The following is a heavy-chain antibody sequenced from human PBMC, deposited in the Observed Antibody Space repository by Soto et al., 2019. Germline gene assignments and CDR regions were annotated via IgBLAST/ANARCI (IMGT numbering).Heavy chain of an antibody. Sequence: PSETLSLTCAVSGGSISSGGYSWSWIRQPPGKGLEWIGYIYHSGSTYYNPSLKSRVTISVDRSKNQFSLKLSSVTAADTAVYYCARGGGYCSSTSCFLTFDPWGQGTLVTVSS. CDR3: ARGGGYCSSTSCFLTFDP. CDR1: GGSISSGGYS. J-gene: IGHJ5*02. V-gene: IGHV4-30-2*01. D-gene: IGHD2-2*01. CDR2: IYHSGST.